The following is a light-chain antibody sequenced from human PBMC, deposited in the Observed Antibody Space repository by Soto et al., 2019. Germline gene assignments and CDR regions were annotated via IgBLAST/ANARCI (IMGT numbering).Light chain of an antibody. Sequence: QSVLTQPASVSGSPGQSITISCTGTTSDVGAYNYVSWYQQYPGKAPKLIIHDVSNRPSGVSNRFSGSKSDNTASLTISGLQAEDDADYFCSSYTSTSTFWVFGTGTKLTVL. V-gene: IGLV2-14*03. CDR2: DVS. CDR1: TSDVGAYNY. CDR3: SSYTSTSTFWV. J-gene: IGLJ1*01.